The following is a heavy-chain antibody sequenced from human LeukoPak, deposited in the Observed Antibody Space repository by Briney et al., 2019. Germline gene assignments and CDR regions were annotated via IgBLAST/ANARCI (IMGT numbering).Heavy chain of an antibody. CDR1: GYTLTSYD. V-gene: IGHV1-8*01. CDR3: ARGSSQRITIFGVVIEGGNWFDP. D-gene: IGHD3-3*01. Sequence: ASVKVSCKTSGYTLTSYDINWVRQATGQGLEWMGWMNPNSGNTGYAQKFQGRVTMTRNTSISTAYMELSSLRSEDTAVYYCARGSSQRITIFGVVIEGGNWFDPWGQGTLVTVSS. J-gene: IGHJ5*02. CDR2: MNPNSGNT.